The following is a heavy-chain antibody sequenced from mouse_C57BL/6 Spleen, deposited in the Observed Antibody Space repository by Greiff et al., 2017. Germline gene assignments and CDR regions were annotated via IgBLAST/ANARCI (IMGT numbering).Heavy chain of an antibody. J-gene: IGHJ2*01. CDR2: ISSGSSTI. D-gene: IGHD2-2*01. CDR1: GFTFSDYG. V-gene: IGHV5-17*01. Sequence: EVQVVESGGGLVKPGGSLKLSCAASGFTFSDYGMHWVRQAPEKGLEWVAYISSGSSTIYYADTVKGRFTISRDNAKNTLFLQMTSLRSEDTAMFYCARTTDGYDEEAYYFGGWGQGTTLTVSS. CDR3: ARTTDGYDEEAYYFGG.